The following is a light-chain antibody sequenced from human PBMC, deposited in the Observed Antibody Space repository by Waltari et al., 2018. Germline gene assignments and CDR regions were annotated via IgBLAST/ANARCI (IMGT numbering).Light chain of an antibody. J-gene: IGKJ2*01. CDR3: QQYGSSPPSYT. Sequence: QSVSSSYLAWYQQKPGQAPRLPIYGASSRATGIPDRFSGSGSGTDFTLTISRLEPEDFAVYYCQQYGSSPPSYTFGQGTKLEIK. V-gene: IGKV3-20*01. CDR1: QSVSSSY. CDR2: GAS.